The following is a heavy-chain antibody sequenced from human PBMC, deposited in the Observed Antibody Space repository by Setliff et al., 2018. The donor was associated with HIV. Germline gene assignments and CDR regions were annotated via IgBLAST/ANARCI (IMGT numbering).Heavy chain of an antibody. V-gene: IGHV3-9*01. D-gene: IGHD3-16*01. CDR3: VKGKTLGGGSLDY. J-gene: IGHJ4*02. Sequence: GGSLRLSCAASGFNFDDYAMYWVRQAPGKGLEWVSGISWKSDNIGYADSVRGRFTISRDNAKSSLYLQMNSLRTEDTALYYCVKGKTLGGGSLDYWGQGTLVTVSS. CDR2: ISWKSDNI. CDR1: GFNFDDYA.